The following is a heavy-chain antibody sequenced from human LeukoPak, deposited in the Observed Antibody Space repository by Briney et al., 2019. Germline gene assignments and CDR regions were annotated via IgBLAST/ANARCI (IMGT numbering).Heavy chain of an antibody. V-gene: IGHV1-24*01. CDR3: ATAKYYYDSSGYYHFDY. D-gene: IGHD3-22*01. CDR1: GYTLTELS. J-gene: IGHJ4*02. CDR2: FDPEDGET. Sequence: ASVKVSCKVSGYTLTELSMHWVRQAPGKGLEWMGGFDPEDGETIYAQKFQGRVTMTEDTSTDTAYMELSSLRSEDTAAYYCATAKYYYDSSGYYHFDYWGQGTLVTVSS.